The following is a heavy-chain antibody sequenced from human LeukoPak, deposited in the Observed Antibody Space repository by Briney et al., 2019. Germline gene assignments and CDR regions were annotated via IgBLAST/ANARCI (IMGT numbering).Heavy chain of an antibody. CDR1: GFTFSSYA. D-gene: IGHD6-19*01. V-gene: IGHV3-64*01. CDR3: ARGYSSGWYAEYFQH. CDR2: ISSNGGST. Sequence: GGSLRLSCAASGFTFSSYAMHWVRQAPGKGLEYVSAISSNGGSTYHANSVKGRFTISRDNSKNTLYLQMGSLRAEDMAVYYCARGYSSGWYAEYFQHWGQGTLVTVSS. J-gene: IGHJ1*01.